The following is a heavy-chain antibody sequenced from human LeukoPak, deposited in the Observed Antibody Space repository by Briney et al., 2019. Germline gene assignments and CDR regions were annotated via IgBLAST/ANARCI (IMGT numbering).Heavy chain of an antibody. CDR1: GFTFSSHW. CDR2: INTDGSTT. J-gene: IGHJ4*02. D-gene: IGHD4-17*01. CDR3: ARKAITVTTFDY. V-gene: IGHV3-74*01. Sequence: GSLRLSCAASGFTFSSHWMHWVRQAPGKGLVWVSRINTDGSTTNYADSVKGRFTVSRDNSKNTLYLQMNSLRAEDTAVYYCARKAITVTTFDYWGQGTLVTVSS.